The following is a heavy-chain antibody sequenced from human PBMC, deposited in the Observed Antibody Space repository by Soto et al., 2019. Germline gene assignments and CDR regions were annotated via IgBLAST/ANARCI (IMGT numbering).Heavy chain of an antibody. J-gene: IGHJ4*02. CDR3: AMGSGYYYS. CDR2: INHSGST. V-gene: IGHV4-34*01. CDR1: GGSFSGYY. Sequence: QVQLQQWGAGLLKPSETLSLTCAVYGGSFSGYYWSWIRQPPGKGLEWIGEINHSGSTNYNPSLKSRVTISVDTSKYQFYLKLSSVTAADKAVYYCAMGSGYYYSWGQGTLVTVSS. D-gene: IGHD3-22*01.